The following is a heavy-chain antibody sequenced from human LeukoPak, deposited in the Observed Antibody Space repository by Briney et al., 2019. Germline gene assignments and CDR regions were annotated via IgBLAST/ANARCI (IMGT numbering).Heavy chain of an antibody. D-gene: IGHD2-2*02. J-gene: IGHJ4*02. V-gene: IGHV1-2*02. CDR1: GYTFTGYY. CDR2: INPNSGGT. CDR3: ARECCSSSTSCYKRFDY. Sequence: ASVKVSCKASGYTFTGYYMHWVRQAPGQGLEWMGWINPNSGGTNYAQKFQGRVTMTRDTSISTAYMELSRLRSDDTAVYYCARECCSSSTSCYKRFDYWGQGTLVTVSS.